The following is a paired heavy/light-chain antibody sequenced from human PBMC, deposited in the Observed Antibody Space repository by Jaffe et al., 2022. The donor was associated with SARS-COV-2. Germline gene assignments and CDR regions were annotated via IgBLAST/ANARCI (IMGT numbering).Light chain of an antibody. CDR2: WAS. Sequence: DIVMTQSPDSLAMSLGERATINCKSSQSVLYNSNNKNYLAWYQQKPGQPPKLLIYWASIRESGVPDRVSGSGSGTDFTLTISSLQAEDVAVYYCQQYYSRPLTFGGGTKVEIK. J-gene: IGKJ4*01. CDR3: QQYYSRPLT. CDR1: QSVLYNSNNKNY. V-gene: IGKV4-1*01.
Heavy chain of an antibody. Sequence: EVQLVESGGGLAQPGGSLRLSCAASGFTFSKYWMTWVRQAPGKGLEWVANINQDGSENYYVDSVEGRFTISRDNAKNSLYLQMNSLRAEDTALYYCARPGGTDRESSGVRAFDIWGQGTMVTVSS. D-gene: IGHD3-10*01. CDR2: INQDGSEN. V-gene: IGHV3-7*01. CDR1: GFTFSKYW. J-gene: IGHJ3*02. CDR3: ARPGGTDRESSGVRAFDI.